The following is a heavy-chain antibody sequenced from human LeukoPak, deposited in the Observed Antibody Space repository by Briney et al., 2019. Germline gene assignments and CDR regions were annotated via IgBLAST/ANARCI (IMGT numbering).Heavy chain of an antibody. CDR2: IYYSGST. J-gene: IGHJ4*02. V-gene: IGHV4-59*01. CDR3: ARTDTGLFDY. D-gene: IGHD5-18*01. Sequence: PSETLSLTCTVSGGSISSYYLSWIRQPPGKGLEWIGYIYYSGSTNYNPSPKSRVTISVDTSKNQFSLKLSSVTAADTAVYYCARTDTGLFDYWGQGTLVTVPS. CDR1: GGSISSYY.